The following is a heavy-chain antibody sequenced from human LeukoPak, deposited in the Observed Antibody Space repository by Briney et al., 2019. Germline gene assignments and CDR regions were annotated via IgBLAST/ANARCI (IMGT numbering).Heavy chain of an antibody. J-gene: IGHJ4*02. CDR1: GFTFSSYA. CDR2: ISGSGGST. V-gene: IGHV3-23*01. CDR3: ASPYYYDSSGYSSPDY. D-gene: IGHD3-22*01. Sequence: GGSLRLSCAASGFTFSSYAMSWVRQAPGKGLEWVSAISGSGGSTYYADSVKGRFTISRDNSKNTLYLQMNSLRAEDTAVYYCASPYYYDSSGYSSPDYWGQGTLVTVSS.